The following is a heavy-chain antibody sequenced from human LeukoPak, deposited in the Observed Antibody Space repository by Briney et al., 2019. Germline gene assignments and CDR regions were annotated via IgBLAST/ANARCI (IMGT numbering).Heavy chain of an antibody. V-gene: IGHV4-31*03. CDR3: ARDPDYNDSTGGDFEI. CDR1: GGSISSGGYY. CDR2: IYYSGST. J-gene: IGHJ3*02. D-gene: IGHD3-22*01. Sequence: PSQTLSLTCTVSGGSISSGGYYWSWIRQLPGKGLEWIGYIYYSGSTDYNPSLKSRVTISVDTSKNQFSLKLSSVTAADTAVYFCARDPDYNDSTGGDFEIWGQGTMVTVS.